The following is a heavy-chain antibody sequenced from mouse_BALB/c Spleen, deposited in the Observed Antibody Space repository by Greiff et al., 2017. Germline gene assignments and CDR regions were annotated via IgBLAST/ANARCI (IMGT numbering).Heavy chain of an antibody. J-gene: IGHJ2*01. CDR3: ARDLTGAFDY. Sequence: EVKLVESGPGLVKPSQSLSLTCTVTGYSITSDYAWNWIRQFPGNKLEWMGYISYSGSTSYNPSLKSRISITRDTSKNQFFLQLNSVTTEDTATYYCARDLTGAFDYWGQGTTLTVSS. CDR1: GYSITSDYA. D-gene: IGHD4-1*01. CDR2: ISYSGST. V-gene: IGHV3-2*02.